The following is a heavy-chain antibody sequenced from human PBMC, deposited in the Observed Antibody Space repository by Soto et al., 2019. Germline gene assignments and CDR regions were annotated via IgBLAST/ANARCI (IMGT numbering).Heavy chain of an antibody. J-gene: IGHJ4*02. D-gene: IGHD3-10*01. V-gene: IGHV3-21*01. Sequence: GGALRVSCVDSGFTFSSYSMNWVRQAPGKGLEWVSSISSSSSYIYYADSVKGRFTISRDNAKNSLYLQMNSLRAEDTAVYYCARDSIWFGEFYYFHYWGQGTLVPVSS. CDR1: GFTFSSYS. CDR3: ARDSIWFGEFYYFHY. CDR2: ISSSSSYI.